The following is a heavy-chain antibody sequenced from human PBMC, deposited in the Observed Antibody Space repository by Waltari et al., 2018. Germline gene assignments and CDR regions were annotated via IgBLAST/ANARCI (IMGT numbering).Heavy chain of an antibody. CDR3: ARATTYAFDI. V-gene: IGHV3-13*01. Sequence: EVQLVESGGGLVQPGGSLRLSCAASGFTFSSYDMPWVRKATGKGLGWGSAIGTAGDTYYLGSVKGRFTISRENAKNSLYLQMNSLRAGDTAMYYCARATTYAFDIWGQGTMVTVSS. CDR2: IGTAGDT. CDR1: GFTFSSYD. J-gene: IGHJ3*02.